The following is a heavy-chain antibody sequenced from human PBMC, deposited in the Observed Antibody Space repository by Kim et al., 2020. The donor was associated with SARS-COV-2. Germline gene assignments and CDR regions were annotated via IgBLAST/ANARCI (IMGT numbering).Heavy chain of an antibody. V-gene: IGHV3-48*02. D-gene: IGHD3-3*01. J-gene: IGHJ6*02. CDR2: ISSSSSTI. Sequence: GGSLRLSCAASGFTFSSYSMNWVRQAPGKGLEWVSYISSSSSTIYYADSVKGRFTISRDNAKNSLYLQMNSLRDEDTAVYYCARDHITIFGVVIKGLDYYYGMDVWGQGTTVTVSS. CDR3: ARDHITIFGVVIKGLDYYYGMDV. CDR1: GFTFSSYS.